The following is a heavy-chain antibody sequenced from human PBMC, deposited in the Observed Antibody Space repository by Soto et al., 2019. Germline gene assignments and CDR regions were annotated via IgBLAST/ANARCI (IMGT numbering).Heavy chain of an antibody. CDR3: AKDLGATVAGGGVFVH. J-gene: IGHJ5*02. V-gene: IGHV3-23*01. D-gene: IGHD6-19*01. Sequence: GGSLRLSCAASGFTFSTYAMSWVRQAPGKGLDWVSATSGSGGSTYYADSVKGRFTISRDNPRNTLNLQMNSLRAEDPAVYYCAKDLGATVAGGGVFVHWGQGTQVTVSS. CDR1: GFTFSTYA. CDR2: TSGSGGST.